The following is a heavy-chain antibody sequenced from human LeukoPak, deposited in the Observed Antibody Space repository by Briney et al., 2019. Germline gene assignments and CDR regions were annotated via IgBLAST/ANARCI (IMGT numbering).Heavy chain of an antibody. CDR1: GFSFSSYA. CDR2: ISPNGDWT. Sequence: GGSLRLSCVASGFSFSSYAMNWVRQTPGQGLERVSIISPNGDWTNYADSVKGRFTISRDSSKNTLYLQMNSLRAEVTAMYYCAKMVGSKDPIEYWGQGTLVTVSS. CDR3: AKMVGSKDPIEY. D-gene: IGHD2-15*01. J-gene: IGHJ4*02. V-gene: IGHV3-23*01.